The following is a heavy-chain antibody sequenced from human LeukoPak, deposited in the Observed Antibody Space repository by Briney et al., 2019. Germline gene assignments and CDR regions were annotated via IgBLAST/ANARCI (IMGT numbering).Heavy chain of an antibody. D-gene: IGHD1-26*01. CDR2: ISYDGSNK. CDR1: GFTFSSYA. CDR3: ARARGIVGARRHFDY. J-gene: IGHJ4*02. V-gene: IGHV3-30-3*01. Sequence: GGSMRLSCVASGFTFSSYAMHWVRQAPGKGLEWVAVISYDGSNKYYADSVKGRLTISRDNSKNTLYLQMNSLRAEDTAVYYCARARGIVGARRHFDYWGQGTLVTVSS.